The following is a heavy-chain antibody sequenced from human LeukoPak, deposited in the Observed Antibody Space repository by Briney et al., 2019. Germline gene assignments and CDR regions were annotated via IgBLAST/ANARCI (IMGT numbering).Heavy chain of an antibody. D-gene: IGHD4/OR15-4a*01. J-gene: IGHJ4*02. CDR1: GGSISSGGYY. CDR3: ARDQDYGTFDY. V-gene: IGHV4-31*03. CDR2: IYYSGST. Sequence: SETLSLTCTISGGSISSGGYYWSWIRQHPGKGLEWIGYIYYSGSTYYNPSLKSRVTISVDTSKNQFSLKLSSVTAADTAVYYCARDQDYGTFDYWGQGTLVTVSS.